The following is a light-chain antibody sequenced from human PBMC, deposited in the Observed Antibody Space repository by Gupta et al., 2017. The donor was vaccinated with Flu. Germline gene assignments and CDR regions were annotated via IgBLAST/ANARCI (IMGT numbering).Light chain of an antibody. CDR3: QQYNSYPYT. Sequence: PSTLSASVGDGVTITCRASQSISSWLAWYQQKPGKAPKLLIYKASSLESGVPSRFSGSGSGTEFTLTISSLQPDDFATYYCQQYNSYPYTFGQGTKLEIK. CDR1: QSISSW. V-gene: IGKV1-5*03. CDR2: KAS. J-gene: IGKJ2*01.